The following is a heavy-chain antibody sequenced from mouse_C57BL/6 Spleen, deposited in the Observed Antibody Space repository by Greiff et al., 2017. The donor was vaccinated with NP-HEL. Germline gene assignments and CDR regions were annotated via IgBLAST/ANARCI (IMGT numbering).Heavy chain of an antibody. D-gene: IGHD2-3*01. J-gene: IGHJ2*01. Sequence: QVQLQQPGAELVKPGDSVKLSCKASGYTFTSYWMQWVKQRPGQGLEWIGEIDPSDSYTNYNQKFKGTATLTVDTSSSTAYMQLSSLTSEDSAVYYCARRWLLPYFDYGGKGTTLTVSS. CDR2: IDPSDSYT. CDR1: GYTFTSYW. V-gene: IGHV1-50*01. CDR3: ARRWLLPYFDY.